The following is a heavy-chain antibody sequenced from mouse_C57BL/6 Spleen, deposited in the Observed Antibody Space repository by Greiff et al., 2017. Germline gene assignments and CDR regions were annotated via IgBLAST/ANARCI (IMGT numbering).Heavy chain of an antibody. J-gene: IGHJ4*01. CDR3: AREGYGSGEAMDY. Sequence: EVQVVESGPELVKPGASVKIPCKASGYTFTDYNMDWVKQSHGKSLEWIGDINPNNGGTIYNQKFKGKATLTVDKSSSTAYMELRSLTSEDTAVYYCAREGYGSGEAMDYWGQGTSVTVSS. V-gene: IGHV1-18*01. CDR1: GYTFTDYN. CDR2: INPNNGGT. D-gene: IGHD1-1*01.